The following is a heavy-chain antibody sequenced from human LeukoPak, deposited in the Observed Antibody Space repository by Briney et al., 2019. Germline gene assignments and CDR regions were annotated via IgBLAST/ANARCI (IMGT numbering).Heavy chain of an antibody. CDR2: INSDGSST. D-gene: IGHD3-22*01. CDR3: ARDHYYDSSGYYLYY. Sequence: PGGSLRLSCAASGFTFSSYLMHWVRQAPGKGLVWVSRINSDGSSTSYADSVKGPFTISRDNAKSTLYLQMDSLRAEDTAVYYCARDHYYDSSGYYLYYWGQGTLVTVSS. CDR1: GFTFSSYL. J-gene: IGHJ4*02. V-gene: IGHV3-74*01.